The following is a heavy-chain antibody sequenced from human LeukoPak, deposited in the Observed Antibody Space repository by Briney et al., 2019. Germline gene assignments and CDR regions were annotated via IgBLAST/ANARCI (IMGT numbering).Heavy chain of an antibody. CDR2: IYNSEST. J-gene: IGHJ4*02. Sequence: PSETLSLTCTVSGGSISSYYWSWIRQPPGKGLEWIGYIYNSESTNYNPSLKSRVTISGDTSRNQVSLKLRSATAADTAVYYCAKIRERTGTTFDSWGQGTLVTVSS. CDR1: GGSISSYY. D-gene: IGHD1-1*01. CDR3: AKIRERTGTTFDS. V-gene: IGHV4-59*08.